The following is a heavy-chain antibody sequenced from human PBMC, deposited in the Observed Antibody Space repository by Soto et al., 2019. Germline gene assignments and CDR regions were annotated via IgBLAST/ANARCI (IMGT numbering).Heavy chain of an antibody. Sequence: SETLSLTCAVYGGSFSGYYWSWIRQPPGKGLEWIGEINHSGSTNYNPSLKSRVTISVDTSKNQFSLKLSSVTAADTAVYYCARSLAYCSGGSCYSSYYYYMDVWGKGTTVTVSS. CDR3: ARSLAYCSGGSCYSSYYYYMDV. D-gene: IGHD2-15*01. V-gene: IGHV4-34*01. J-gene: IGHJ6*03. CDR2: INHSGST. CDR1: GGSFSGYY.